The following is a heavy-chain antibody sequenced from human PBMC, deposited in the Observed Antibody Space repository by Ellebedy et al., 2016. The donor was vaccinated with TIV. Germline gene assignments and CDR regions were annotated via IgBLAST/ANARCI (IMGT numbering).Heavy chain of an antibody. J-gene: IGHJ3*02. CDR2: IYWDDDK. D-gene: IGHD2-15*01. V-gene: IGHV2-5*02. CDR1: GFSLSTSGVG. Sequence: SGPTLVKPTQTLTLTCTFSGFSLSTSGVGVGWIRQPPRKALEWLALIYWDDDKRYSPSLKSRLTITKDTSKNQVVLTMTNMDPVDTATNYCAHRYCSGSTCYSDAFDIWGQGTMVTVSS. CDR3: AHRYCSGSTCYSDAFDI.